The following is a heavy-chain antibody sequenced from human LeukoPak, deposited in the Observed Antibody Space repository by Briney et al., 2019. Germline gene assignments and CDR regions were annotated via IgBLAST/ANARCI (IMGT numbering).Heavy chain of an antibody. CDR3: AKVGYYDSSGSVDY. CDR2: ISGSGGST. CDR1: GFTFSSYA. J-gene: IGHJ4*02. Sequence: GGSLRLSCAASGFTFSSYAMSWVRQAPGKGLEWVSAISGSGGSTYYADSVKGRFTISRDNSKNTLYLQMNSLRAEDTAVYYCAKVGYYDSSGSVDYWGQGTLVTVSS. V-gene: IGHV3-23*01. D-gene: IGHD3-22*01.